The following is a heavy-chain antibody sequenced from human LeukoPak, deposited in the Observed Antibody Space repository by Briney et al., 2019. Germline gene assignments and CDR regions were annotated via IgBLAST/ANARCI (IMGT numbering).Heavy chain of an antibody. CDR2: ISSSSTI. Sequence: PGGSLRLSCAASGFTFSSYSMNWVRQAPGKGLEWVSYISSSSTIYYADSVKGRFTISRDNAKNSLYLQMNSLRAEDTAVYYCASFYYCSSTSCYYYYYYMDVWGKGTTVTVSS. V-gene: IGHV3-48*01. D-gene: IGHD2-2*01. CDR1: GFTFSSYS. CDR3: ASFYYCSSTSCYYYYYYMDV. J-gene: IGHJ6*03.